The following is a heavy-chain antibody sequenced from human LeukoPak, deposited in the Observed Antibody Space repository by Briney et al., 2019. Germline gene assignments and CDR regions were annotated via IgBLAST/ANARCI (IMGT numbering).Heavy chain of an antibody. CDR2: IIPIFGTA. Sequence: SVKVSCKASGGTFSSYAISWVRQAPGQGLEWMGGIIPIFGTANYAQKFQGRVTITADESTSTAYMELSSLRSEDTAVYYCARDDRDSSGYFGTDYWGQGTLVTVSS. J-gene: IGHJ4*02. CDR1: GGTFSSYA. CDR3: ARDDRDSSGYFGTDY. V-gene: IGHV1-69*01. D-gene: IGHD3-22*01.